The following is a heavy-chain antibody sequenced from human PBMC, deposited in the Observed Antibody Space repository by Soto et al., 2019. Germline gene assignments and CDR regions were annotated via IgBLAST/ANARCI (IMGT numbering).Heavy chain of an antibody. Sequence: QVQLVQSGAEVKKPRASVKVSCKASGYTFTSYCFHWVRQAPGQGLEWVGLINPSGGSTTYARKFQGRVTMTRDTSTRTVYMELSSLRSEDTAVYFCARSNWNDVSYFDYWGQGTLVTVSS. J-gene: IGHJ4*02. CDR2: INPSGGST. V-gene: IGHV1-46*03. CDR1: GYTFTSYC. D-gene: IGHD1-1*01. CDR3: ARSNWNDVSYFDY.